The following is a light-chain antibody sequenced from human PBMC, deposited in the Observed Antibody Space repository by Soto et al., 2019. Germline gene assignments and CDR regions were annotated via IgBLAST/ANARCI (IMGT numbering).Light chain of an antibody. J-gene: IGKJ1*01. CDR2: KAS. CDR1: QTIDSW. V-gene: IGKV1-5*03. CDR3: QQYNSYRT. Sequence: DFQITQSPASLSASVGDRVTITCRASQTIDSWLAWYQQRPGKPPKLLIYKASSLESGVPSRFSGSGSGTEFTLTISSLQPDDFATYYCQQYNSYRTFGQGTKVDIK.